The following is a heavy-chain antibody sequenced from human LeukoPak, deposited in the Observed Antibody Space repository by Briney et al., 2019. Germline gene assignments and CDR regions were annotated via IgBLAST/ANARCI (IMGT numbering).Heavy chain of an antibody. V-gene: IGHV4-4*07. CDR2: IYTRGST. Sequence: KTSETLSLTCTVSVGSISSYYWSWIRQPAGKGLEWIGRIYTRGSTNYNPSLKSRVTMSVDTSKNQFSLKLSSVTAADTAVYYCARSTGIYCTNGVCYLGNWFDPWGQGTLVTVSS. D-gene: IGHD2-8*01. CDR1: VGSISSYY. J-gene: IGHJ5*02. CDR3: ARSTGIYCTNGVCYLGNWFDP.